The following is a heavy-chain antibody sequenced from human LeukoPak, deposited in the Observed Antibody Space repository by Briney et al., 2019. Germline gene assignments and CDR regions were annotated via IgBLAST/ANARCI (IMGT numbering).Heavy chain of an antibody. J-gene: IGHJ5*01. CDR2: ISYDGSNK. D-gene: IGHD4-17*01. Sequence: PGGSLRLSCAASGFTFSSYAMHWVRQAPGKGLEWVAVISYDGSNKYYADSVKGRFTISRDNSKNTLYLQMNSLRAEDTAVYYCARVAGDYAWFDSWGQGTLVTVSS. CDR1: GFTFSSYA. CDR3: ARVAGDYAWFDS. V-gene: IGHV3-30-3*01.